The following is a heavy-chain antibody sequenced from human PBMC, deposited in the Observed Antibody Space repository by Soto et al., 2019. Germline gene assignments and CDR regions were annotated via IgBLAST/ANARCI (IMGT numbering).Heavy chain of an antibody. V-gene: IGHV4-61*05. Sequence: SETLSLTCTVSGGSISSSSYYWGWIRQPPGKGLEWIGYIYYSGSTNYNPSLKSRVTISVDTSKNQFSLKLSSVTAADTAVYYCARLQYNFDYWGQGTLVTVSS. CDR3: ARLQYNFDY. CDR1: GGSISSSSYY. J-gene: IGHJ4*02. CDR2: IYYSGST. D-gene: IGHD1-1*01.